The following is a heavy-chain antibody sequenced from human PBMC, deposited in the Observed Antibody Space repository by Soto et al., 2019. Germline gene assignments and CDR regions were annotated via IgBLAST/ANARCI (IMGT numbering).Heavy chain of an antibody. V-gene: IGHV4-34*01. Sequence: SETLSLTCAVYGGSFSGYYWSWIRQPPGKGLEWIGEINHSGSTNYNPSLKSRVTISVDTSKNQFSLKLSSVTAADTAVYYCARGIAAAGTYIWFDPWGQGTLVTVSS. CDR3: ARGIAAAGTYIWFDP. CDR2: INHSGST. CDR1: GGSFSGYY. D-gene: IGHD6-13*01. J-gene: IGHJ5*02.